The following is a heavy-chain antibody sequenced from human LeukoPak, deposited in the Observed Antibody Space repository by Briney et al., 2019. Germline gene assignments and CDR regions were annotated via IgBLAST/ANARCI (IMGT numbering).Heavy chain of an antibody. CDR3: ARNIVATTNYDS. CDR2: INLNSGHT. D-gene: IGHD5-12*01. CDR1: GYTFTGYY. J-gene: IGHJ4*02. V-gene: IGHV1-8*02. Sequence: ASVKVSCKASGYTFTGYYMHWVRQATGQGLEWMGWINLNSGHTGFAQKFQGRVTLTWDTSISTAYMELSSLASEDTAVYYCARNIVATTNYDSWGQGTLVTVSS.